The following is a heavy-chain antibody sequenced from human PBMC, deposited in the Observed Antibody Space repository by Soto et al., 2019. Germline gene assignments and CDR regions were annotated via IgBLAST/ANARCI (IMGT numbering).Heavy chain of an antibody. J-gene: IGHJ4*02. Sequence: PSQTLSLTCSVSGDSVISGSYYWSWIRQPPGKGLEWIGYIFSSGTTEYNPSLKRRVTISMDTSKNQFSLKLTSMTNADTARYYCARTNSRGEWAAWFWGRGSQVTVSS. D-gene: IGHD3-22*01. CDR2: IFSSGTT. CDR3: ARTNSRGEWAAWF. V-gene: IGHV4-61*01. CDR1: GDSVISGSYY.